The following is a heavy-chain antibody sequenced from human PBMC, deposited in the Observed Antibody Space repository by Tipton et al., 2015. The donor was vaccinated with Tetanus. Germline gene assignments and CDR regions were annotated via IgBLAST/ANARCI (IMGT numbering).Heavy chain of an antibody. CDR3: AREIAVAGSKYFQH. D-gene: IGHD6-19*01. CDR2: IYTSGST. V-gene: IGHV4-39*07. CDR1: GGSISSSSYY. Sequence: TLSLTCTVSGGSISSSSYYWGWIRQPPGKGLEWIGRIYTSGSTNYNPSLKSRVTMSVDTPKNQFSRKLSSVTAADTAVYYCAREIAVAGSKYFQHWGQGTLVTVSS. J-gene: IGHJ1*01.